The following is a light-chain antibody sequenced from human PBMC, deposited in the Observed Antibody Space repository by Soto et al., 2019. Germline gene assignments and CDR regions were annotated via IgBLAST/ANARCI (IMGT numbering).Light chain of an antibody. V-gene: IGKV1-39*01. J-gene: IGKJ1*01. Sequence: DIQMTQSPSSLSASVGDRVTITCRASQTISIFLNWYQQKPGKAPKLLIYGASTLQGGVPSRFSGSGSGTDFTLTISRLQPEDFATYYCQRSYGSPPWTFGQGTKGDI. CDR3: QRSYGSPPWT. CDR1: QTISIF. CDR2: GAS.